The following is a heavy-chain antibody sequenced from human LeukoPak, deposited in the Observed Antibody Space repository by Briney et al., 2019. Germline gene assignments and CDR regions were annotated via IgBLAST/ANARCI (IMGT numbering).Heavy chain of an antibody. V-gene: IGHV4-38-2*01. J-gene: IGHJ4*02. CDR2: IYYSGST. CDR1: GNSINSAYY. Sequence: SETLSLTCAVTGNSINSAYYWGWIRRPPGKGLEWIGSIYYSGSTYYNPSLKSRVTISVETSKNSFSLKLSSVTATDTAVYYCAGQHDTNGYYFYWGQGTLVTVSS. D-gene: IGHD3-22*01. CDR3: AGQHDTNGYYFY.